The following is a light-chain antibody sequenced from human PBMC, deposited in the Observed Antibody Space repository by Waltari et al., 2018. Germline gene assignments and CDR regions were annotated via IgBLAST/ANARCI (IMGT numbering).Light chain of an antibody. CDR3: QQYNNWRTT. CDR1: QNVYTN. V-gene: IGKV3-15*01. Sequence: EVVVTQSPDTLSLSPGETATLSCRASQNVYTNIGWYQQKPGQPPRLLVYRASSRDTGVPAMCSGSGSGTEFTLTINSLQSEDFAIYYCQQYNNWRTTFGQGTRVEI. CDR2: RAS. J-gene: IGKJ1*01.